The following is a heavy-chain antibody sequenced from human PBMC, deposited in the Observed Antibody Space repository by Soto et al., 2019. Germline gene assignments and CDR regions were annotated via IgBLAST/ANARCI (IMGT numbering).Heavy chain of an antibody. Sequence: EVQLLESGGGLVQPGGSLRLSCAASGFTFSSYAMSWVRQAPGKGLEWVSTISSSGGSTYYADSVKGRFTISRDNSNNTLYLQMNSLRAADTAVYYCAKDGLVAYSYASYSFDYSGQGTLVTVSS. D-gene: IGHD5-18*01. CDR1: GFTFSSYA. J-gene: IGHJ4*02. V-gene: IGHV3-23*01. CDR2: ISSSGGST. CDR3: AKDGLVAYSYASYSFDY.